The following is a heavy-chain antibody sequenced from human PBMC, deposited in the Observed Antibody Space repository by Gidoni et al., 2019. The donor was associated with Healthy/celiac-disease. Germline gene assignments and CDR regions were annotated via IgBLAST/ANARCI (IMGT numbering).Heavy chain of an antibody. CDR1: GYTFTSYA. J-gene: IGHJ6*02. Sequence: QVQLVQSGAEVKKPGASVKVSCKASGYTFTSYAMHWVRQAPGQRLEWMGWINAGNGNTKYSQKFQGRVTITRDTSASTAYMELSSLRSEDTAVYYCARCPLYTYYYYYGMDVWGQGTTVTVSS. CDR3: ARCPLYTYYYYYGMDV. CDR2: INAGNGNT. D-gene: IGHD3-16*01. V-gene: IGHV1-3*01.